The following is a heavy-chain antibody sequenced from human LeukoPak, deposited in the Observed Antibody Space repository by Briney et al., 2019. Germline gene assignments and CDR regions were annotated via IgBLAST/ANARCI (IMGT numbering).Heavy chain of an antibody. D-gene: IGHD4-17*01. CDR2: IYHSGST. V-gene: IGHV4-30-2*01. CDR3: ARHPSLQSGNGDPKGWYFDL. J-gene: IGHJ2*01. Sequence: SETLSLTCTVSGGSISSGGYYWSWIRQPPGKGLEWIGYIYHSGSTYYNPSLKSRVTISVDRSKNQFSLKLSSVTAADTAVYYCARHPSLQSGNGDPKGWYFDLWGRGTLVTVSS. CDR1: GGSISSGGYY.